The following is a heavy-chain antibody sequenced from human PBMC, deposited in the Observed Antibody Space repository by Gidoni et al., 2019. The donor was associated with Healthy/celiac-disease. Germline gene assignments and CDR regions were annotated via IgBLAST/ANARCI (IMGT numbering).Heavy chain of an antibody. V-gene: IGHV4-39*01. J-gene: IGHJ5*02. Sequence: CTVSGGSISSSSYSWGWVRQPPGKGLEWIGSIYYSGSTYYNPSLKSRVTISVDTSKNQFSLKLSSVTAADTAVYYCARVRITIFGVVTYNWFDPGAREPWSPSPQ. D-gene: IGHD3-3*01. CDR3: ARVRITIFGVVTYNWFDP. CDR2: IYYSGST. CDR1: GGSISSSSYS.